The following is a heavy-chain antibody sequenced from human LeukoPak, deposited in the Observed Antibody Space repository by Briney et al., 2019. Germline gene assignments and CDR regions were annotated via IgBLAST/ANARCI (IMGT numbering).Heavy chain of an antibody. J-gene: IGHJ5*02. D-gene: IGHD2-21*02. CDR2: ISNGST. CDR3: VREAGYCASVCLKSNWFDP. CDR1: GFPFSNHA. Sequence: GGSLRLSCAASGFPFSNHAMSWVRQPPGKGLEWVSAISNGSTYYADSVRGRFTISRDDSKNMVYLQMNSLRDEDTALYYCVREAGYCASVCLKSNWFDPWGQGTLVTVSS. V-gene: IGHV3-23*01.